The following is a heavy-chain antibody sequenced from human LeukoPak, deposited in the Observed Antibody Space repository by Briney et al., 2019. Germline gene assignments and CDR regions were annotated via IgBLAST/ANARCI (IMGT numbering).Heavy chain of an antibody. Sequence: GGSLRLSCAASGFTFSSYGMHWVRQAPGKGLEWVAVISYDGSNKYYADSVKGRFTISRDDSKNTLYLQMNSLRAEDTAVYYCAKLKIYGDYDYWGQGTLVIVSS. CDR1: GFTFSSYG. J-gene: IGHJ4*02. CDR3: AKLKIYGDYDY. D-gene: IGHD4-17*01. V-gene: IGHV3-30*18. CDR2: ISYDGSNK.